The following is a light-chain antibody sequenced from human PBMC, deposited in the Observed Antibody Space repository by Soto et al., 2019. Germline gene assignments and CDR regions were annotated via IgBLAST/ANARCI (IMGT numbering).Light chain of an antibody. Sequence: QSVLTQPPSVSGAPGQRVTISCTGSSSNIGATYDVQWYQQLPGTAPKLLIYGNSNRPSGVPDRFSGSKSGTSASLAITGLQADDEADYYCQSYDSSLSAHYVFGTGTKLTGL. CDR1: SSNIGATYD. J-gene: IGLJ1*01. V-gene: IGLV1-40*01. CDR3: QSYDSSLSAHYV. CDR2: GNS.